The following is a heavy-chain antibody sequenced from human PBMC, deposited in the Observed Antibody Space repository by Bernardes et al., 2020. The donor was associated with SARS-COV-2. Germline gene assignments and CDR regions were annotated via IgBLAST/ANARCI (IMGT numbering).Heavy chain of an antibody. D-gene: IGHD2-21*02. CDR2: FDPEDGET. CDR1: GYTLTALS. V-gene: IGHV1-24*01. J-gene: IGHJ5*02. CDR3: ATSPVVTTSNWFDP. Sequence: ASVKVSCKVSGYTLTALSMHWVRQAPGKGLEWMGGFDPEDGETIYAQKFQGRVTMTEDTSTDTAYMELSSLRSEDTAVYYCATSPVVTTSNWFDPWGQGTLVTVSS.